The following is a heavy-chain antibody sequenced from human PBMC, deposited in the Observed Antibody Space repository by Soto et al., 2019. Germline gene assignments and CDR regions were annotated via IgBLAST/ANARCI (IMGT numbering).Heavy chain of an antibody. Sequence: QSQTLSLTCAISGDSVSSNSAAWNWIRQSPSRGLEWLGRTYYRSKWYNDYAVSVKSRITINPDTSKNQFSLQLNSVTPEDTAVYYCARGYRWGSGSLADYYYYYGMDVWGQGTTVTVSS. CDR2: TYYRSKWYN. CDR3: ARGYRWGSGSLADYYYYYGMDV. CDR1: GDSVSSNSAA. D-gene: IGHD3-10*01. V-gene: IGHV6-1*01. J-gene: IGHJ6*02.